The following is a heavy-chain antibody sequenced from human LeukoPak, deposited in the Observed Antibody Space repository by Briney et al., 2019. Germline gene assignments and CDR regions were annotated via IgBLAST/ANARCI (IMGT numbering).Heavy chain of an antibody. Sequence: GGSLRLSCAASGFTVSSNYMSWVRQAPGKGLEWVSVIDTSGSTYYADSVKGRFTISRDNSKNKLYLQMNSLRAEDTAVYYCARGYSSGGGPFDRWGQGTLVTVSS. D-gene: IGHD6-19*01. CDR1: GFTVSSNY. V-gene: IGHV3-53*01. J-gene: IGHJ5*02. CDR3: ARGYSSGGGPFDR. CDR2: IDTSGST.